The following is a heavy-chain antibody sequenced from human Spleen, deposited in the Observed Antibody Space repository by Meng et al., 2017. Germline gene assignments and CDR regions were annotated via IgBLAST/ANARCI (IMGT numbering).Heavy chain of an antibody. CDR3: ARGGLGYCSSTSCSPPDH. Sequence: GGSLRLSCAASGFSFRSYEINWVRQAPGKGLEWVSYISSIGTTIHYADSVKGRFAIARGNSKNLLFLQMNSLRAEDTAVYYCARGGLGYCSSTSCSPPDHWGQGTLVTVSS. CDR2: ISSIGTTI. CDR1: GFSFRSYE. D-gene: IGHD2-2*01. J-gene: IGHJ4*02. V-gene: IGHV3-48*03.